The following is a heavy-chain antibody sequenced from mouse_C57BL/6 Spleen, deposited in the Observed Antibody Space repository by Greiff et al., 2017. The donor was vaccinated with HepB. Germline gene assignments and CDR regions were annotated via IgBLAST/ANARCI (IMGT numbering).Heavy chain of an antibody. CDR1: GYTFTSYW. CDR2: IHPNSGST. CDR3: ARVYDYDKDYFDY. V-gene: IGHV1-64*01. D-gene: IGHD2-4*01. J-gene: IGHJ2*01. Sequence: VQLQQPGAELVKPGASVKLSCKASGYTFTSYWMHWVKQRPGQGLEWIGMIHPNSGSTNYNEKFKSKATLTVDKSSSTAYMQLSSLTSEDSAVYYCARVYDYDKDYFDYWGQSTTLTVSS.